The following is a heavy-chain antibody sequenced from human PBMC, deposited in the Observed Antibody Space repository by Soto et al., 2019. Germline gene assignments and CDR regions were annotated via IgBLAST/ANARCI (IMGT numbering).Heavy chain of an antibody. D-gene: IGHD2-15*01. CDR2: IIPIFGTA. CDR1: GGTFSSYA. CDR3: ARLVVAGHFDL. J-gene: IGHJ2*01. Sequence: QVQLVQSGAEVKKPGSSVKVSCKASGGTFSSYAISWVRQAPGQGLEWMGGIIPIFGTANYAQKFQVRVTITADEYTSTAYMELSSLRSEDTAVYYCARLVVAGHFDLWGRGTLVTVSS. V-gene: IGHV1-69*12.